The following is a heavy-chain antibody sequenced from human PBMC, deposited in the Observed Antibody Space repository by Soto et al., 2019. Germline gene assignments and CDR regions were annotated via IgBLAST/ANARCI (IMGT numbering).Heavy chain of an antibody. CDR1: GFSFSSYS. J-gene: IGHJ4*02. D-gene: IGHD1-1*01. CDR3: ARVSSTTTISFDT. Sequence: PGGSLRLSCAASGFSFSSYSMSWVRQAPGKGLEWVSLISGSGDNAYYADSVRGRFTVSRDNSKNTLILQMNSLRAEDTAVYYCARVSSTTTISFDTWGQRDLLTISS. V-gene: IGHV3-23*01. CDR2: ISGSGDNA.